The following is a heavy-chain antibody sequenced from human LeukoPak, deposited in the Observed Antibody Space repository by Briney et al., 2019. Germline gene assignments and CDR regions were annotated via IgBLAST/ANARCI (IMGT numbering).Heavy chain of an antibody. V-gene: IGHV3-13*01. CDR3: ARAFQFGGSPDAFDI. CDR2: IGTAGDT. D-gene: IGHD1-26*01. CDR1: GFTFSSYD. J-gene: IGHJ3*02. Sequence: GGSLRLSCAASGFTFSSYDMHWVRQATGKGLEWVSAIGTAGDTYYPGSVKGRFTISRENAKNSLYLQMNSLRAGDTAVYYCARAFQFGGSPDAFDIWGQGTMVTVSS.